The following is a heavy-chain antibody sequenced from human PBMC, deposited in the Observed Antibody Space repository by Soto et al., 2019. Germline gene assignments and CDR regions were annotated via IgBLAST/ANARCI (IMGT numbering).Heavy chain of an antibody. V-gene: IGHV3-9*01. CDR1: GFTFDDYG. D-gene: IGHD6-13*01. CDR3: AKGLYTNTWSFDY. Sequence: PGGSLRLSCVASGFTFDDYGMHWVRQVPGKGLEWVSGISWKSSNIAYVDSVKGRFTISRDNAKNSLYLQMNSLRAEDTALYYCAKGLYTNTWSFDYWGQGTLVTVSS. CDR2: ISWKSSNI. J-gene: IGHJ4*02.